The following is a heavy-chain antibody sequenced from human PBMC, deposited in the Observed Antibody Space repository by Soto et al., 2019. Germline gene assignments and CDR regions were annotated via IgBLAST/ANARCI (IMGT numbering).Heavy chain of an antibody. D-gene: IGHD3-16*01. V-gene: IGHV4-59*01. CDR1: ALSLYTFY. CDR2: IYNSEST. J-gene: IGHJ4*02. CDR3: ARGLRTHDYAGHYFDY. Sequence: PSETLSLTCSVSALSLYTFYWTWIRQPPGKGPEWIGDIYNSESTNYSPSLKGRVTISIDMSKKEFSLKLSSVTAADTAVYYCARGLRTHDYAGHYFDYWGRGTLVTVSS.